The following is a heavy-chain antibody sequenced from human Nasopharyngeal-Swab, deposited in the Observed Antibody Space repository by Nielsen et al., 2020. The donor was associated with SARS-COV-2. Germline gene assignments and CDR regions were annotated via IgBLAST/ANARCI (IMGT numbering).Heavy chain of an antibody. Sequence: WIRQPPGKGLEWVSSISGSGGDTYYTDSVKGRFTVSRDSSRSTLYLQMNSLRVEDTAVYYCASRVDGEWELLRPYYYGMDVWGQGTTVTVSS. CDR2: ISGSGGDT. J-gene: IGHJ6*02. CDR3: ASRVDGEWELLRPYYYGMDV. D-gene: IGHD1-26*01. V-gene: IGHV3-23*01.